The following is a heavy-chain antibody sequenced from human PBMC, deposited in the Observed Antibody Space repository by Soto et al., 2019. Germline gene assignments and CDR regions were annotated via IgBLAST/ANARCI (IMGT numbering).Heavy chain of an antibody. D-gene: IGHD3-16*01. V-gene: IGHV3-23*01. CDR1: GFTFSSYA. CDR3: AKDRGVYDYIWRTPETPGWFDP. CDR2: ISGSGGST. J-gene: IGHJ5*02. Sequence: GGSLRLSCAASGFTFSSYAMSWVRQAPGKGLEWVSAISGSGGSTYYADSVKGRFTISRDNSKNTLYLQMNSLRAEDTAVYYCAKDRGVYDYIWRTPETPGWFDPWGQGTLVTVSS.